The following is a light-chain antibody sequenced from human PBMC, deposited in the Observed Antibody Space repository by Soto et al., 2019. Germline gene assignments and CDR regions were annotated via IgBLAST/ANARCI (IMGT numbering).Light chain of an antibody. CDR1: SSDVAGSNY. CDR3: SSYTTSRTLYV. V-gene: IGLV2-14*01. CDR2: EVN. Sequence: QSALTQPASVSGSPGQSITISCTGISSDVAGSNYVSWYQHHPGKAPKLIIYEVNNRPSGVSNRFSGSKSGNTASLTISVPQAAEEPDSYCSSYTTSRTLYVFGSGNKVTV. J-gene: IGLJ1*01.